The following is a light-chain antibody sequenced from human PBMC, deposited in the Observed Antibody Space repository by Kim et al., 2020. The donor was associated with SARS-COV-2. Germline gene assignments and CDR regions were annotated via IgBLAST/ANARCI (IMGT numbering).Light chain of an antibody. CDR3: NSYTSSSTWV. CDR1: SSNIGAGYD. CDR2: GNS. J-gene: IGLJ3*02. V-gene: IGLV1-40*01. Sequence: QSVLTQPPSVSGAPGQRVTISCTGSSSNIGAGYDVHWYQQLPGTAPKLLIYGNSNRPSGLPDRFSGSKSGTSASLAITGLQAEDEADYYCNSYTSSSTWVFGGGTQLTVL.